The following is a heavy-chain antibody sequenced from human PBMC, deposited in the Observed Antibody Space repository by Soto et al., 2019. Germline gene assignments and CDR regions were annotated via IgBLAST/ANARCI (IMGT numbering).Heavy chain of an antibody. J-gene: IGHJ4*02. V-gene: IGHV3-7*01. D-gene: IGHD6-19*01. CDR1: GFTFSSYW. Sequence: EVQLVESGGGLVQPGGSLRLSCAASGFTFSSYWMSWVRQAPGKGLEWVANIKQDGSEKYYVDSVKGRFTISRDNAKNPLFLQMESLRAEDTAVYYWARDFPWGLAVAGYWGQGTLVPVSS. CDR3: ARDFPWGLAVAGY. CDR2: IKQDGSEK.